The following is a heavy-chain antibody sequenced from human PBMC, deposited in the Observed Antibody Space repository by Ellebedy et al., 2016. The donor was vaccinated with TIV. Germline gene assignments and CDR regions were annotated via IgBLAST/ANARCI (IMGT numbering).Heavy chain of an antibody. CDR3: ATGYAQNGQ. CDR1: GFTFESRI. CDR2: IYSGGNT. D-gene: IGHD2-8*01. V-gene: IGHV3-66*01. Sequence: GESLKISCEGPGFTFESRIMNWVRQAPGKGLDWVSLIYSGGNTHYADSVKGRFTIPRDSSDNTVYLQMNSRRVEDTAVYYCATGYAQNGQWGQGTLVTVSS. J-gene: IGHJ4*02.